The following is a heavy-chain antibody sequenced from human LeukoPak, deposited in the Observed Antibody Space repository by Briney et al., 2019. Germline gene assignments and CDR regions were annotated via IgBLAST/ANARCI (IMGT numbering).Heavy chain of an antibody. D-gene: IGHD4-17*01. Sequence: PSETLSLTCTVSGGSMIRADTYWTWIRQSPGKGLEWIGYFYYNGRTYYNPSLKSRVTISGDTSKNQFSLKLNSVTAADTAVYYCTRDPTVNNGRDWYFDLWGRGTLATVSS. CDR1: GGSMIRADTY. J-gene: IGHJ2*01. CDR3: TRDPTVNNGRDWYFDL. V-gene: IGHV4-30-4*01. CDR2: FYYNGRT.